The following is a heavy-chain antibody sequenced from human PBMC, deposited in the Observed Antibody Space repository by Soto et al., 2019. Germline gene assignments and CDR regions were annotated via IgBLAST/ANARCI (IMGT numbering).Heavy chain of an antibody. V-gene: IGHV4-59*01. D-gene: IGHD4-17*01. CDR3: ARDLRFQGHDYADYLGYGMDV. Sequence: SETLSLTCTVSGGSISPYYWSWIRQPPGKGLERIGYIYYRGSTNYNPSLKSRVTILADTSKNQFSLNLSSVTTADTAVYYCARDLRFQGHDYADYLGYGMDVWGQGTTVTVSS. CDR2: IYYRGST. J-gene: IGHJ6*02. CDR1: GGSISPYY.